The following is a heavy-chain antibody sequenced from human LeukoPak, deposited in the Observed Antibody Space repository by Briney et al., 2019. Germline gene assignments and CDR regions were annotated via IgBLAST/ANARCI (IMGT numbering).Heavy chain of an antibody. D-gene: IGHD3-3*01. CDR3: ARGGYYDFWSGYYSDIYYYYYMDV. Sequence: SETLSLTCTVSGGSISSYYWSWIRQPPGKGLEWIGYIYYSGSTNYNPSLKSRVTISVDTSKNQFSLKLSSVTAADTAVYYCARGGYYDFWSGYYSDIYYYYYMDVWGKGTTVTVSS. V-gene: IGHV4-59*08. CDR1: GGSISSYY. J-gene: IGHJ6*03. CDR2: IYYSGST.